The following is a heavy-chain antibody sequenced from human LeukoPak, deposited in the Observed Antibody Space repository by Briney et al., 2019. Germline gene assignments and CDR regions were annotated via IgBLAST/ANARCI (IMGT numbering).Heavy chain of an antibody. D-gene: IGHD3-22*01. V-gene: IGHV4-39*07. CDR3: ARDRYYYDSSARYFDY. CDR2: IYYSGST. Sequence: SETLSLTCTVSGGSISSSSYYWDWVRQPPGKGLEWIGSIYYSGSTYYNPSLKSRVTMSVDTSKNQFSLRLSSVTAADTAVYYCARDRYYYDSSARYFDYWGQGTLVTVSS. J-gene: IGHJ4*02. CDR1: GGSISSSSYY.